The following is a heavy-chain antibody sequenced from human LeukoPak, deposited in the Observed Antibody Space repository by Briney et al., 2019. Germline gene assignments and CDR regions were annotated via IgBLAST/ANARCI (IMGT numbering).Heavy chain of an antibody. V-gene: IGHV1-3*04. CDR1: GYSFTGFT. J-gene: IGHJ4*02. CDR3: ARVNGYSFDY. Sequence: ASVKVSCKASGYSFTGFTIHWVRQAPGQRLEWMGWINTGNGNTKYSQKFQGRVTITRDTTASTAYMELSSLRSEDTAIYYCARVNGYSFDYWGQGALVTVSS. D-gene: IGHD2-8*01. CDR2: INTGNGNT.